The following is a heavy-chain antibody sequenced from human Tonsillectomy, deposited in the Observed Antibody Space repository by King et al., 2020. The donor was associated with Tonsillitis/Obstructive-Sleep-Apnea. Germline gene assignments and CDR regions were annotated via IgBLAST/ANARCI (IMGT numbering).Heavy chain of an antibody. Sequence: VQLQQWGAGLLKPSETLSLTCAVYGGSFSGYYWSWIRHPPGKGLEWIGEINQSGSTNSNPSLNSRVTISVDTSKNQFSLKLSSVTAADTAVYYCARGFSRTSYYYYYMDVWGKGSTVTVSS. CDR2: INQSGST. V-gene: IGHV4-34*01. D-gene: IGHD1-14*01. CDR3: ARGFSRTSYYYYYMDV. CDR1: GGSFSGYY. J-gene: IGHJ6*03.